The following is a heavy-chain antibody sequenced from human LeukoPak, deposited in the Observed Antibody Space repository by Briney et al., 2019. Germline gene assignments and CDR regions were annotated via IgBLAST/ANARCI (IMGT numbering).Heavy chain of an antibody. CDR1: GGSISSGGYY. Sequence: SETLSLTCTVSGGSISSGGYYWSWIRQHPGKGLEWIGYIYYSGSTYYNPSLKSRVTISVDTSKNQFSLKLSSVTAADTAVYYCARFKSYYDILTGYLSNAFDIWGQGTMVTVSS. J-gene: IGHJ3*02. CDR2: IYYSGST. CDR3: ARFKSYYDILTGYLSNAFDI. D-gene: IGHD3-9*01. V-gene: IGHV4-31*03.